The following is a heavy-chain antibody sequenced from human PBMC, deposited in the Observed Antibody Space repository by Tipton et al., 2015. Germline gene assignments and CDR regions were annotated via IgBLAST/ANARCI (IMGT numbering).Heavy chain of an antibody. CDR2: IHNSGST. D-gene: IGHD2-21*02. CDR3: TKFNCGGDCYSYRGWFDP. CDR1: GGSVSSGSHN. V-gene: IGHV4-61*01. J-gene: IGHJ5*02. Sequence: TLSLTCTVSGGSVSSGSHNWNWIRQAPGKGLEWIGYIHNSGSTNYNASLKSRVTMSVDTSRNQFSLNLNSVTAADTAVYYCTKFNCGGDCYSYRGWFDPWGQGTLVTVSS.